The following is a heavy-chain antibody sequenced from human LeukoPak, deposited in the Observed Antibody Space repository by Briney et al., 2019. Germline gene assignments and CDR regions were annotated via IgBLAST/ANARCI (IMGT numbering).Heavy chain of an antibody. CDR2: VSAYNGNT. V-gene: IGHV1-18*01. D-gene: IGHD1-1*01. CDR3: ARDLGWNDGTYYYYMDV. Sequence: ASVKVSCKASGFPFTTYGINWVRQAPGQGLEWMGWVSAYNGNTNYAQKPQGRVTMTTDTSTTTAYMELSSLRSDDTAVYYCARDLGWNDGTYYYYMDVWGKGTTVTVSS. CDR1: GFPFTTYG. J-gene: IGHJ6*03.